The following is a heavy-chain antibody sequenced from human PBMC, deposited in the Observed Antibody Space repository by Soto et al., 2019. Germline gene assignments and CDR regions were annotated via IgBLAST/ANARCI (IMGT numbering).Heavy chain of an antibody. Sequence: ASVEVCCKDSGYTLTGYYMQWVRQANEQGLEWMGWINPNSGGTNYAQKFQGWVTMTRDTSISTAYMELSRLRSDDTAVYYCARSPPPITGTDFYYMDVWGKGTTVTVSS. CDR3: ARSPPPITGTDFYYMDV. J-gene: IGHJ6*03. V-gene: IGHV1-2*04. CDR1: GYTLTGYY. CDR2: INPNSGGT. D-gene: IGHD1-20*01.